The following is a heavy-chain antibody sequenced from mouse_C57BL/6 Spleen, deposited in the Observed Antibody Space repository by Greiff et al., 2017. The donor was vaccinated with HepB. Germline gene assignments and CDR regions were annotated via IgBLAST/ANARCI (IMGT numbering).Heavy chain of an antibody. Sequence: QVQLQQSGAELVRPGPSVKVSCKASGYAFTNYLIEWVKQRPGQGLEWIGVINPGSGGTNYNEKFKGKATLTADKSSSTAYMQLSSLTSEDSAVYFCARGGLYDGYYQNFDYWGQGTTLTVSS. D-gene: IGHD2-3*01. CDR2: INPGSGGT. J-gene: IGHJ2*01. V-gene: IGHV1-54*01. CDR3: ARGGLYDGYYQNFDY. CDR1: GYAFTNYL.